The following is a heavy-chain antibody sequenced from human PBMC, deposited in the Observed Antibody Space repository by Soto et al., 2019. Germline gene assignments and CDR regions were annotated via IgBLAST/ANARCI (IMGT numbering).Heavy chain of an antibody. CDR1: GYTFTAYY. CDR2: INPNSGST. J-gene: IGHJ4*02. V-gene: IGHV1-2*04. Sequence: QVQLVQSGAEVKKPGASVKVSCKASGYTFTAYYMHWVRQAPGQGLEWMGWINPNSGSTNYAQMSQGWVTMTRDTSISTAYMERSRLTSDDTAVYYCARGSYSSSSGFEFWGQGTLVTVSS. D-gene: IGHD6-6*01. CDR3: ARGSYSSSSGFEF.